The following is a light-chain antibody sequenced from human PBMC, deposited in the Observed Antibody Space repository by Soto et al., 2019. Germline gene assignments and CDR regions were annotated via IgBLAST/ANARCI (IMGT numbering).Light chain of an antibody. CDR3: QLGDSSTVV. CDR2: RDT. Sequence: SYELTQPLSVSVALGQTARITCGGNNIGSKNVHWYQLNPGQAPVRVIYRDTTRPSGIPERFSGSNSGNTATLAISGDQVGDDADYYCQLGDSSTVVVGGGTKLTVL. J-gene: IGLJ3*02. CDR1: NIGSKN. V-gene: IGLV3-9*01.